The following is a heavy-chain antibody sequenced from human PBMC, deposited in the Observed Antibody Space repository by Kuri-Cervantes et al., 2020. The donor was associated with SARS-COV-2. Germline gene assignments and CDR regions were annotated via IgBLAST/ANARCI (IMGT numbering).Heavy chain of an antibody. CDR1: GGSISSSSYY. Sequence: LSCTVSGGSISSSSYYWGWIRQPPGKGLEWIGSIYYSGSTYYNPSLKSRVTISVDTSKNQFSLKLSSVTAADTAVYYCARHARGWYRDDYWGQGTLVTVSS. V-gene: IGHV4-39*01. J-gene: IGHJ4*02. D-gene: IGHD6-19*01. CDR2: IYYSGST. CDR3: ARHARGWYRDDY.